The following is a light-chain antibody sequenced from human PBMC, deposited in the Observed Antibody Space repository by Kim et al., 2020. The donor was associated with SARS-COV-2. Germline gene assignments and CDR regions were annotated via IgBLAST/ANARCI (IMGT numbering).Light chain of an antibody. CDR3: SSYTSSSTLV. CDR2: DVS. J-gene: IGLJ3*02. V-gene: IGLV2-14*01. Sequence: QSALTQPASVSGSPGQSITISCTGTSSDVGGYNYVSWYQQHPGKAPKLMIYDVSKRPSGVSNRFSGSKSDNTASLTISGLQAEDEADYYCSSYTSSSTLVFGGGTQLTVL. CDR1: SSDVGGYNY.